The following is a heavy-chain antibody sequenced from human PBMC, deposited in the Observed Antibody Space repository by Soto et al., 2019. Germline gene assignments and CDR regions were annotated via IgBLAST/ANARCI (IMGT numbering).Heavy chain of an antibody. V-gene: IGHV3-21*01. CDR2: ISSSSSYI. D-gene: IGHD6-6*01. Sequence: PGGSLRLSCAASGFTFSSYSMNWVRQAPGKGLEWVSSISSSSSYIYYADSVKGRFTISRDNAKNSLYLQMNSLRAEDTAVYYCARELIAARHDQYGMDVWGQGTTVTVSS. CDR1: GFTFSSYS. J-gene: IGHJ6*02. CDR3: ARELIAARHDQYGMDV.